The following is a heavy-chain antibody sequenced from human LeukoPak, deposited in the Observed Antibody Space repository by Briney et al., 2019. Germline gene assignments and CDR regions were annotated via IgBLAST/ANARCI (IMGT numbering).Heavy chain of an antibody. J-gene: IGHJ4*02. Sequence: GASVKVSCKASGYTFTSYYMHWVRQAPGQGLEWMGIINPSGGSTSYAQKFQGRVTMTRDTSTSTVYMELSSLRSEDTAVYYCARGNLAYCGGGCPGGYWGQGTLVTVSS. CDR3: ARGNLAYCGGGCPGGY. V-gene: IGHV1-46*03. CDR1: GYTFTSYY. CDR2: INPSGGST. D-gene: IGHD2-21*02.